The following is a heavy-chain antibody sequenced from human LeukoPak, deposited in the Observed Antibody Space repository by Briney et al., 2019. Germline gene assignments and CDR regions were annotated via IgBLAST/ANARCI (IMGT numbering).Heavy chain of an antibody. CDR2: IYSGGST. V-gene: IGHV3-53*01. CDR1: GFTFSSYA. CDR3: ARGGGDFWSGYLINNAFDI. Sequence: PGGSLRLSCAASGFTFSSYAMSWVRQAPGKGLEWVSVIYSGGSTYYADSVKGRFTISRDNSKNTLYLQMNSLRAEDTAVYYCARGGGDFWSGYLINNAFDIWGQGTMVTVSS. J-gene: IGHJ3*02. D-gene: IGHD3-3*01.